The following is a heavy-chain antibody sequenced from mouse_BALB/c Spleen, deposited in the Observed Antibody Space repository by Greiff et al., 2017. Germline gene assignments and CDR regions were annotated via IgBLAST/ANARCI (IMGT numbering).Heavy chain of an antibody. J-gene: IGHJ4*01. CDR2: ISDGGSYT. D-gene: IGHD2-4*01. CDR1: GFTFSDYY. CDR3: ARGSMITGAMDY. V-gene: IGHV5-4*02. Sequence: EVKVVESGGGLVKPGGSLKLSCAASGFTFSDYYMYWVRQTPEKRLEWVATISDGGSYTYYPDSVKGRFTISRDNAKNNLYLQMSSLKSEDTAMYYCARGSMITGAMDYWGQGTSVTVSS.